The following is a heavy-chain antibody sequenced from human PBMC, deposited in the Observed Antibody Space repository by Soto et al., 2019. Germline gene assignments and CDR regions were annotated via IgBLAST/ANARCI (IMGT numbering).Heavy chain of an antibody. J-gene: IGHJ6*02. V-gene: IGHV4-34*01. CDR1: GGSFSGYY. Sequence: SETLSLTCAVYGGSFSGYYWSWIRQPPGKGLEWIGEINHSGSTNYNPSLKSRVTISVDTSKNQFSLRLSSVTAADTAVYYCARGVYYDFWSGYYRASGYYYYGMDVWGQGTTVTVSS. CDR3: ARGVYYDFWSGYYRASGYYYYGMDV. CDR2: INHSGST. D-gene: IGHD3-3*01.